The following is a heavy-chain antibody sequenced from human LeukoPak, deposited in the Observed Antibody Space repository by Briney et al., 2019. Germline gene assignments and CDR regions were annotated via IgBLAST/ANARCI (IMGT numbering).Heavy chain of an antibody. CDR2: ISYDGSNK. J-gene: IGHJ3*02. V-gene: IGHV3-30*18. D-gene: IGHD3-22*01. CDR3: AKLRSGYYSDAFDI. Sequence: PGGSLRLSCAPSGFTFSSYGMHWVRQAPGKGLEWVAIISYDGSNKYYADSVKGRFTISRDNSKNTLYLQMNSLRAEDTAVYYCAKLRSGYYSDAFDIWGQGTMVTVSS. CDR1: GFTFSSYG.